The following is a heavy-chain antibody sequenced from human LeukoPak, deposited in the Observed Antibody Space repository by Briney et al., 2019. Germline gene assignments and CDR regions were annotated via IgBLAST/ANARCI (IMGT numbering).Heavy chain of an antibody. Sequence: GGSLRLSCAASGFTFSSYAMHWVRQAPGKGLEWVAVISYDGSNKYYADSVKGRFTISRDNSKNTLYLQMNSLRAEDTAVYYCARALWIQLDDAFDIWGQGTVVTVS. J-gene: IGHJ3*02. V-gene: IGHV3-30-3*01. CDR2: ISYDGSNK. D-gene: IGHD5-18*01. CDR3: ARALWIQLDDAFDI. CDR1: GFTFSSYA.